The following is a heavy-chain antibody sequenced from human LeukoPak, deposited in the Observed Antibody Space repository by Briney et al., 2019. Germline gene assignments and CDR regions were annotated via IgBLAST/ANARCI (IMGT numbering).Heavy chain of an antibody. V-gene: IGHV3-30*02. CDR1: GFTFSRYA. D-gene: IGHD1-14*01. J-gene: IGHJ4*02. CDR3: AKISSSSEPDFDY. CDR2: IWPDGSKT. Sequence: GGSLRLSCAASGFTFSRYAMHWVRQAPGKGLEWVAFIWPDGSKTYYADSVRGRFTISGDNSKNTLHLEMNTVRAEDTALYYCAKISSSSEPDFDYWGQGTLVTVS.